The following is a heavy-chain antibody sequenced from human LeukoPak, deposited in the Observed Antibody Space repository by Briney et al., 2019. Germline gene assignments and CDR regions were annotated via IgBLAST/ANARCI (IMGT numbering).Heavy chain of an antibody. V-gene: IGHV1-18*01. D-gene: IGHD3-3*01. J-gene: IGHJ4*02. CDR1: GYTFTSYG. Sequence: ASVKVSCKASGYTFTSYGISWARQAPGRGLEWMGWISAYNGNTNYAQKLQGRVTMTTDTSTSTAYMELRSLRSDDTAVYYCARDMDFWSGYPGDYWGQGTLVTVSS. CDR3: ARDMDFWSGYPGDY. CDR2: ISAYNGNT.